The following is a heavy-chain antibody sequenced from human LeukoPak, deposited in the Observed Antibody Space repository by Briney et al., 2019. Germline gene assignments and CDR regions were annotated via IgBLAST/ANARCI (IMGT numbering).Heavy chain of an antibody. V-gene: IGHV4-59*01. CDR1: GGSISTYY. D-gene: IGHD2-21*01. CDR3: ARGGKGFPLGLRFKH. CDR2: IYFSGST. Sequence: PSETLSLTCTVSGGSISTYYWTWIRQPPGKGLEWIGYIYFSGSTNYNPSLKSRVTISVDTSKNQFSLKLTSVTAADTAVYYCARGGKGFPLGLRFKHWGQGTLVTVSS. J-gene: IGHJ4*02.